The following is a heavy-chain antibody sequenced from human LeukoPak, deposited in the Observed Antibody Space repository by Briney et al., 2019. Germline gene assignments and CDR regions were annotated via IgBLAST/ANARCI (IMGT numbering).Heavy chain of an antibody. V-gene: IGHV6-1*01. CDR1: EYSVSSNSVA. Sequence: SQTVSLTCAISEYSVSSNSVAWNWIRQSPPRGLEGLGRTYYSSKWYNDYTVSVKSRITINPDTSKNQFSLQLNSVTPEDTDVYYCARGGSSSSRWFDPWGQGTLVTVSS. CDR3: ARGGSSSSRWFDP. D-gene: IGHD6-6*01. CDR2: TYYSSKWYN. J-gene: IGHJ5*02.